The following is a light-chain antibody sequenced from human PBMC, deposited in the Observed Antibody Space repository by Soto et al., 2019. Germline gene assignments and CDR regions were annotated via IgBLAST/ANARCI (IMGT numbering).Light chain of an antibody. CDR1: SSDVGYYNY. CDR3: SSYSSSSTYA. J-gene: IGLJ1*01. Sequence: QSALTQPASVSGSPGQSITISCTGSSSDVGYYNYVSWYQQHLGKAPKLMIYEVSNRPSGVPDRFSGSKSGNTASLTISGLQAEDAADYYCSSYSSSSTYAFGTGTKLTVL. CDR2: EVS. V-gene: IGLV2-14*01.